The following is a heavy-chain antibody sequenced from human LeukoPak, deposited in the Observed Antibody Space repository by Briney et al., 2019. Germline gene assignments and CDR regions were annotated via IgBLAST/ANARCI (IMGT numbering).Heavy chain of an antibody. J-gene: IGHJ5*02. Sequence: ASVKVSCKASGYTFTSYAMHSVRQAPGQTLEWMGWINSGNGNTKYSQKFQGRVTITRDTSASTAYMELSSLRSEDTAVYYCARAGSTIFGVVPYNWFDPWGQGTLVTVSS. CDR3: ARAGSTIFGVVPYNWFDP. CDR1: GYTFTSYA. V-gene: IGHV1-3*01. CDR2: INSGNGNT. D-gene: IGHD3-3*01.